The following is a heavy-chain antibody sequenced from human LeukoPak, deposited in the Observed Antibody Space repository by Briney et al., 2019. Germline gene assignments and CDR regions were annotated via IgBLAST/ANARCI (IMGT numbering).Heavy chain of an antibody. J-gene: IGHJ6*03. D-gene: IGHD2-8*01. CDR2: ISYDGSSK. CDR1: GFTFRSCW. CDR3: AKDRCSNGVGCYYYYMDV. Sequence: GGSLRLSCAASGFTFRSCWMSWVRQAPGKGLEWVAVISYDGSSKYYADSVKGRFSISRDNSKNILNLQMNSLRADDTAVYYCAKDRCSNGVGCYYYYMDVWGKGTTVTIYS. V-gene: IGHV3-30*18.